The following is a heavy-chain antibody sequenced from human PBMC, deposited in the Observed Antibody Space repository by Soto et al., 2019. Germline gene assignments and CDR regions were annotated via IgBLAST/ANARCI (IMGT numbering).Heavy chain of an antibody. Sequence: EVQLLESGGGLVQPGGSLRLSCAASGFTFSSYAMSWVRQAPGKGLEWVSAISGSGGSTYYADSVKGLFTISRDNSKNTRYLQMNSMRAEDTAVYYCAKTGWRGVGGSIDYWGQGTLVTVSS. D-gene: IGHD3-16*01. CDR1: GFTFSSYA. CDR2: ISGSGGST. V-gene: IGHV3-23*01. J-gene: IGHJ4*02. CDR3: AKTGWRGVGGSIDY.